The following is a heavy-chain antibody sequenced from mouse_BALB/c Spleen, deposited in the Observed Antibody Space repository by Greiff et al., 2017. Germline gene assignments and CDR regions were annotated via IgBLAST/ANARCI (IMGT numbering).Heavy chain of an antibody. V-gene: IGHV5-6*01. J-gene: IGHJ1*01. CDR1: GFTFSSYG. CDR2: ISSGGSYT. Sequence: EVQGVESGGDLVKPGGSLKLSCAASGFTFSSYGMSWVRQTPDKRLEWVATISSGGSYTYYPDSVKGRFTISRDNAKNTLYLQMSSLKSEDTAMYYCARQDGYHTTPYWYFDVWGAGTTVTVSS. CDR3: ARQDGYHTTPYWYFDV. D-gene: IGHD2-3*01.